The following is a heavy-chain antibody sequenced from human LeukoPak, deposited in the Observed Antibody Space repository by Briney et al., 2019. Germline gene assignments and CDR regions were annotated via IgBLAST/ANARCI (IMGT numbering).Heavy chain of an antibody. D-gene: IGHD2-8*01. CDR3: AKDVQGYCTNGVCYEDFDY. CDR1: GFTFSSYA. V-gene: IGHV3-23*01. J-gene: IGHJ4*02. CDR2: ISGSGGST. Sequence: GGSLRLSCAASGFTFSSYAMSWVRQAPGKGLEWVSAISGSGGSTYYADSVKGRFTISRDNSKNTLYLQMNSLRAEDTAVYYCAKDVQGYCTNGVCYEDFDYWGQGTLVTVSS.